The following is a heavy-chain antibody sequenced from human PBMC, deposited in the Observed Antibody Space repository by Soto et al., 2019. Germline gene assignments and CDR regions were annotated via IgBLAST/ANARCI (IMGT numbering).Heavy chain of an antibody. CDR3: ARGDGSCHPLCYCYGMDV. D-gene: IGHD2-15*01. J-gene: IGHJ6*02. CDR1: GFAFSSYA. Sequence: HPGGSLRLSCADSGFAFSSYAMSGVRQAPGTGLEWVSAISGSGGSTYYADSVKVRFTISRDNSKNTLYLQMNSRRAEDTAVYYCARGDGSCHPLCYCYGMDVWGQGTTVTVSS. CDR2: ISGSGGST. V-gene: IGHV3-23*01.